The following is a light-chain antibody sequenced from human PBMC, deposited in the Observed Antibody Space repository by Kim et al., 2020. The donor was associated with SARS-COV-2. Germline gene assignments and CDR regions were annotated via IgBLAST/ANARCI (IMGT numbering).Light chain of an antibody. J-gene: IGLJ3*02. V-gene: IGLV8-61*01. CDR2: STN. CDR3: VLYVGSGLWV. Sequence: GGTVTLPCGLSSGSVSTNYSPSWYQQTPGQAPRTLIYSTNTRSSGVPDRFSGSILGNKAALTITGAQADDESDYYCVLYVGSGLWVFGGGTQLTVL. CDR1: SGSVSTNYS.